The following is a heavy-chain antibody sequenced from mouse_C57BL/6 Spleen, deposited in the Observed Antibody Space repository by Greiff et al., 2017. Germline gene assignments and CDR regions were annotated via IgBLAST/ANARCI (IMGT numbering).Heavy chain of an antibody. J-gene: IGHJ2*01. V-gene: IGHV5-4*01. CDR1: GFTFSSYA. CDR3: ARDEPWDY. CDR2: ISDGGSYT. Sequence: EVKLVESGGGLVKPGGSLKLSCAASGFTFSSYAMSLVRQTPEKRLEWVATISDGGSYTYYPDNVKGRFTISRDNAKNNLYLQMSHLKSEDTAMYYCARDEPWDYWGQGTTLTVSS.